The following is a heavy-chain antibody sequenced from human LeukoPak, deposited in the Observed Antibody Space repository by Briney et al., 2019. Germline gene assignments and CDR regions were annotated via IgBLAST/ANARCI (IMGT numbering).Heavy chain of an antibody. CDR3: ARLDDKGYFQH. CDR2: IYYSGST. D-gene: IGHD3-22*01. Sequence: SETLSLTCTVSGGSISSYYWSWIRQPPGKGLEWIGYIYYSGSTNYNPSLKSRVTISVDTSKNQFSLKLSSVTAADTDVYYCARLDDKGYFQHWGQGTLVTVSS. CDR1: GGSISSYY. J-gene: IGHJ1*01. V-gene: IGHV4-59*01.